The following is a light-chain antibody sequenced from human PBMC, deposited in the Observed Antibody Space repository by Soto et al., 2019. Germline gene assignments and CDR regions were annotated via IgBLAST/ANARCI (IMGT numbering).Light chain of an antibody. CDR3: QKYGSSLYT. V-gene: IGKV3-20*01. Sequence: EIVLTQSPGTLSLSPGERATVSCRASQSVSSSHLAWYQQKPGQAPRLLIYGASNTATGIPDRFSGGGSGTDFTLTISRLEPEDFALYYCQKYGSSLYTFGQGTKLEIK. CDR2: GAS. J-gene: IGKJ2*01. CDR1: QSVSSSH.